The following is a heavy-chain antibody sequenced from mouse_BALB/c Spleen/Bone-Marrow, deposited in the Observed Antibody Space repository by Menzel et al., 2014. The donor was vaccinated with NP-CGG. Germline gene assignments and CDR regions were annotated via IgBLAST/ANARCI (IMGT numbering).Heavy chain of an antibody. D-gene: IGHD5-2*01. Sequence: LQQSGSELGRPGASVKLSCKASGYTFTSYWMHWVKQRPGQGLEWIGNIYPVSGSTNYDEKFKSKATLTVDTSSSTAYMQLSSLTSEDSAVYYCTRVNEYGRAWFAYWGQGTLVTISA. CDR1: GYTFTSYW. CDR3: TRVNEYGRAWFAY. CDR2: IYPVSGST. V-gene: IGHV1S22*01. J-gene: IGHJ3*01.